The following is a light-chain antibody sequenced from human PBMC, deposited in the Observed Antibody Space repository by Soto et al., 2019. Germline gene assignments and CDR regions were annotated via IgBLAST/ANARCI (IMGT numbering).Light chain of an antibody. CDR1: YNL. CDR2: EVN. CDR3: SSYTSSSTWV. J-gene: IGLJ3*02. Sequence: QSVLTQPASVSGSPGQSITISCSGAYNLVSWYQQHPGKAPKLMIFEVNKRPSGVSNRFSGSKSGNTASLTISGLQAEDEADYYCSSYTSSSTWVFGGGTKLTVL. V-gene: IGLV2-14*02.